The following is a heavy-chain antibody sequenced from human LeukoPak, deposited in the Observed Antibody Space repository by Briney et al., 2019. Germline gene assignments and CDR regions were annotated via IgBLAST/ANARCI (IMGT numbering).Heavy chain of an antibody. V-gene: IGHV3-30*18. CDR2: ISYDGNNK. J-gene: IGHJ4*02. CDR3: AKDWCSGGSCRSHY. CDR1: GFTFSSYG. D-gene: IGHD2-15*01. Sequence: GRSLRLSCAASGFTFSSYGMHRVRQAPSKGLEWVAVISYDGNNKSYADSVKGRFTISRDNSKNTPYLQMNSLKAEETAVYYCAKDWCSGGSCRSHYGDQGTLVTVFS.